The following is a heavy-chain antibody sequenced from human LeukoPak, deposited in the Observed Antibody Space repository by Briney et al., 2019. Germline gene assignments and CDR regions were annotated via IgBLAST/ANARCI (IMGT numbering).Heavy chain of an antibody. CDR2: ISTSSYTI. V-gene: IGHV3-11*01. Sequence: GGSLRLSCAASGFTFTDDYMTWISQAPGKGLEWISYISTSSYTIYYADSVKGRFTISRDNAKNSLYLQMNSLRVEDTAVYYCARDRRSAHSAYDWGHLDYWGQGTLVTVSS. J-gene: IGHJ4*02. D-gene: IGHD5-12*01. CDR3: ARDRRSAHSAYDWGHLDY. CDR1: GFTFTDDY.